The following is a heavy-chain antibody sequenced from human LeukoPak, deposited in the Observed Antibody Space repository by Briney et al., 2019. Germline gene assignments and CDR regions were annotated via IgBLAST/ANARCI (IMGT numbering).Heavy chain of an antibody. CDR2: ISSDGSNT. D-gene: IGHD2-15*01. Sequence: GGSLRLSCSVSGFPFSRYWMHWVRQTPGKGLVWVSYISSDGSNTSYADSVKGRFTMSRDNAKNTLYLQMNSLRAEDTALYYCARDSGSCRGCAFDIWGQGTMVTVSS. J-gene: IGHJ3*02. CDR1: GFPFSRYW. V-gene: IGHV3-74*01. CDR3: ARDSGSCRGCAFDI.